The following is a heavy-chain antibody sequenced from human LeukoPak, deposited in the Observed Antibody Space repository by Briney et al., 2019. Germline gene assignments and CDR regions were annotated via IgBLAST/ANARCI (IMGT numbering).Heavy chain of an antibody. D-gene: IGHD3-10*01. Sequence: EASVKVSCKASGGTFSSYAITWVRQAPGQGLEWMGRVSPYNGNTYYSQRFQDRVIITKDTSTGTAYMDLRDLRTDDTAMYYCARNGRVRRVVKDLFEYWGQGTLVAVSS. CDR3: ARNGRVRRVVKDLFEY. J-gene: IGHJ4*02. CDR2: VSPYNGNT. V-gene: IGHV1-18*01. CDR1: GGTFSSYA.